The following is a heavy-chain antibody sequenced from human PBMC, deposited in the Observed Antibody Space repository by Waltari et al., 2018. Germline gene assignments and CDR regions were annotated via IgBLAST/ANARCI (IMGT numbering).Heavy chain of an antibody. Sequence: EVQLVESGGGLVQPGGSLRLSCAASGLIFSTYSMNWVRQAPGEGGGWVAYMRCTGTTIYYTDSVQGRFTISRTNAQDSLYRQMNSLRAEDTAVYYCAREIRGTGYFPDAFDIWGQGTMVTVSS. V-gene: IGHV3-48*01. D-gene: IGHD3-9*01. CDR2: MRCTGTTI. CDR3: AREIRGTGYFPDAFDI. CDR1: GLIFSTYS. J-gene: IGHJ3*02.